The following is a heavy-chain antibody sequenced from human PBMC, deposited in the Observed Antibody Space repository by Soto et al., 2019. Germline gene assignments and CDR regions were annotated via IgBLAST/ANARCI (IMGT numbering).Heavy chain of an antibody. J-gene: IGHJ4*02. Sequence: EVQLVESGGGLVQPGGSLRLSCAASGFTVSSNYMSWVRQAPGKGLEWVSVIYSGGSTYYADSVKGRFTISIDNSKNTLYLQMNSLRAEDTAVYYCARVSVRGVIIDDYWGQGTLVTVSS. D-gene: IGHD3-10*01. CDR2: IYSGGST. CDR1: GFTVSSNY. CDR3: ARVSVRGVIIDDY. V-gene: IGHV3-66*01.